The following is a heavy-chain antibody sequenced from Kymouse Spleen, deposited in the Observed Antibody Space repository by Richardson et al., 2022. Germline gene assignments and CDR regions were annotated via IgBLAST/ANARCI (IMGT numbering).Heavy chain of an antibody. CDR2: INHSGST. D-gene: IGHD3-9*01. J-gene: IGHJ6*02. V-gene: IGHV4-34*01. Sequence: QVQLQQWGAGLLKPSETLSLTCAVYGGSFSGYYWSWIRQPPGKGLEWIGEINHSGSTNYNPSLKSRVTISVDTSKNQFSLKLSSVTAADTAVYYCAGYYDILSGMDVWGQGTTVTVSS. CDR3: AGYYDILSGMDV. CDR1: GGSFSGYY.